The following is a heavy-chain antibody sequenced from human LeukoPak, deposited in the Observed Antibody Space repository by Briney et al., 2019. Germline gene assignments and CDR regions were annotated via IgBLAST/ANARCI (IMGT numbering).Heavy chain of an antibody. J-gene: IGHJ5*02. V-gene: IGHV1-2*02. Sequence: ASVKVACKASGYTFTGYYMHWVRQAPGQGLEWMGWINPNSGGTNYAQKFQSRVTMTRDTSISTAYMELSRLRSDDTAVYYCARGSLIDGSGSYDPWGQGTLVTVSS. CDR1: GYTFTGYY. CDR2: INPNSGGT. D-gene: IGHD3-10*01. CDR3: ARGSLIDGSGSYDP.